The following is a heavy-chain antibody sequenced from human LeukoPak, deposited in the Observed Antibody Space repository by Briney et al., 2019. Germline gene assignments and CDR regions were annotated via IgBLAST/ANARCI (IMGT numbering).Heavy chain of an antibody. J-gene: IGHJ3*02. CDR2: VSYGGTS. CDR3: ARDQEYFDRSHTFDI. CDR1: GGSFTLYY. Sequence: SETLSLTCSVSGGSFTLYYWMWIRQPPGTGLEWIGDVSYGGTSNYNPSLRSRVTISMDTSRNHFSLTLRSVTAADSAIYYCARDQEYFDRSHTFDIWGQGTTVTVSS. D-gene: IGHD3-22*01. V-gene: IGHV4-59*01.